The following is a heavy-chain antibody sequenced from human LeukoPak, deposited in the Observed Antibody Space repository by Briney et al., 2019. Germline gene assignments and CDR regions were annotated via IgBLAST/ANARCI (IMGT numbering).Heavy chain of an antibody. Sequence: GGSLRLSCAASGFTFSSYAMSWVRQAPGKGLEWVSAISGSGGSTYYADSVKGRFTISRDNSKNTLYLQMNSLRAEDTAVYYCAKDQISRLLWFGEYQGCWFDPWGQGTLVTVSS. D-gene: IGHD3-10*01. CDR2: ISGSGGST. V-gene: IGHV3-23*01. CDR1: GFTFSSYA. J-gene: IGHJ5*02. CDR3: AKDQISRLLWFGEYQGCWFDP.